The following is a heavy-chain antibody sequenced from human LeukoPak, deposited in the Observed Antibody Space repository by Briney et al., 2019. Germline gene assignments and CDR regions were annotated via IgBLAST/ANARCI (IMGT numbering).Heavy chain of an antibody. D-gene: IGHD3-10*01. CDR2: INPNSGGT. Sequence: ASVKVSCKASGYTFTSYDINWVRQAPGQGLEWMGWINPNSGGTNYAQKFQGRVTMTRDTSISTAYMELSRLRSDDTAVYYCARDSEDYYYGSGSYCTDYWGQGTLVTVSS. J-gene: IGHJ4*02. CDR3: ARDSEDYYYGSGSYCTDY. CDR1: GYTFTSYD. V-gene: IGHV1-2*02.